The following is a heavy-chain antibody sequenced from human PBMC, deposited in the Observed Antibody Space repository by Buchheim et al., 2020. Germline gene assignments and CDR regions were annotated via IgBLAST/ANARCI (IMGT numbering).Heavy chain of an antibody. J-gene: IGHJ6*02. CDR1: GASFSTSNW. CDR2: ISHAGTT. D-gene: IGHD3-3*01. Sequence: QVQLQESGPGLVKPSETLSLTCAVSGASFSTSNWWTWVRQAPGKGLEWIGEISHAGTTNYNPSLESRGTMSLDKSKNHFSLTVNSMTAADTAVYYCARDLRDYDFWKSNGLDVWGQGTT. V-gene: IGHV4-4*02. CDR3: ARDLRDYDFWKSNGLDV.